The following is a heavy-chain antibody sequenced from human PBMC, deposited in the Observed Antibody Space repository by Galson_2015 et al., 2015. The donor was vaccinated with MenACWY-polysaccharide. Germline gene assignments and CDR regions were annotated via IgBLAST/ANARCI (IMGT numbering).Heavy chain of an antibody. V-gene: IGHV1-8*01. Sequence: SVKVSCKASGYTFSSYDINWGRQATGQRLEWMGWMNPNSGNTGYAQKFQGRVTMTRHTSLSTAYLELSSLTSEDTAVYYCARGRRDTAVAAPAAVLLDYWGQGILVTVSS. CDR3: ARGRRDTAVAAPAAVLLDY. CDR2: MNPNSGNT. J-gene: IGHJ4*02. CDR1: GYTFSSYD. D-gene: IGHD6-19*01.